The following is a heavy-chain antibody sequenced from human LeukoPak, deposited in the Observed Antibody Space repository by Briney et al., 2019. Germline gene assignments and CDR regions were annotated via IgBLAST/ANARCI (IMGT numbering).Heavy chain of an antibody. Sequence: SETLSLTCSVSGXSISRYYWSWLRQSPGKGLEWIGYISYSGGTNYNPSLRSRVTISLDTSKNQFSLSLTSVTAADTAVYYCARLTGGYGPTDALEIWGRGTLVTVSS. D-gene: IGHD3-9*01. V-gene: IGHV4-59*08. CDR1: GXSISRYY. CDR2: ISYSGGT. CDR3: ARLTGGYGPTDALEI. J-gene: IGHJ3*02.